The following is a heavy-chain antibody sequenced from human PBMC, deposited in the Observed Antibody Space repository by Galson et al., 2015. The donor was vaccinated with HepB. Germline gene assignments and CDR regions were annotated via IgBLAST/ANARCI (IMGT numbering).Heavy chain of an antibody. V-gene: IGHV1-69*10. CDR3: AGYGGTGYSSLRRNWFDP. D-gene: IGHD6-19*01. CDR2: IIPIVGVA. CDR1: GVTFSSYA. J-gene: IGHJ5*02. Sequence: SVKVSCKASGVTFSSYAISWVRRAPGQGLEWMGGIIPIVGVANSAQKSPVIVTITADKSTSKAYMELSSQISEDTAVYYCAGYGGTGYSSLRRNWFDPWGQGTLVTVSS.